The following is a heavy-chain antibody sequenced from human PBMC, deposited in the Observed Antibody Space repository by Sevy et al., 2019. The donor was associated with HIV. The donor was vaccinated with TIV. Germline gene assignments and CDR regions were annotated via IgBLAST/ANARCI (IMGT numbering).Heavy chain of an antibody. CDR3: AKALNPALESMLQVNLRTLKGFDV. V-gene: IGHV3-23*01. D-gene: IGHD2-8*01. CDR2: ISGPGYNT. Sequence: GGALRLSCAASGFTFNTHAMNWVRQAPGKGLEWVSTISGPGYNTYYAESVKGRFTISGDNSQNTLLLQINSLRADDTAVYYCAKALNPALESMLQVNLRTLKGFDVWGQGTMVTVSS. J-gene: IGHJ3*01. CDR1: GFTFNTHA.